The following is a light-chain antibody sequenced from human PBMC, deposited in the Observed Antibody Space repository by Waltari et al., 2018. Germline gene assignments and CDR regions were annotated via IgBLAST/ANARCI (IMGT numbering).Light chain of an antibody. CDR1: SPNLGPSY. CDR3: GTWDSSLNGGV. J-gene: IGLJ2*01. V-gene: IGLV1-51*02. CDR2: END. Sequence: QSVLTQPPSVSAAPGQKVTIPCSGSSPNLGPSYVSWYQQLPGTAPKLLVYENDKRPSGIPDRFSGSKSGTSATLGITGLQTGDEADYYCGTWDSSLNGGVFGGGTKLTVL.